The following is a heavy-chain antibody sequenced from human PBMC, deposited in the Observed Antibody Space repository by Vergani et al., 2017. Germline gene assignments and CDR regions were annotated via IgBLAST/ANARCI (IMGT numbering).Heavy chain of an antibody. D-gene: IGHD2/OR15-2a*01. CDR1: GFTFSSYS. Sequence: EVQLVESGGGLVQPGGSLRLSCAASGFTFSSYSMNWVRQAPGKGREWVSYISSSSSTIYYADSVQGRFTISRDNANNSLYLQMTSLRAEDTAVYYCAIESIPSYFDYWGQGTLVTVSS. CDR2: ISSSSSTI. V-gene: IGHV3-48*01. CDR3: AIESIPSYFDY. J-gene: IGHJ4*02.